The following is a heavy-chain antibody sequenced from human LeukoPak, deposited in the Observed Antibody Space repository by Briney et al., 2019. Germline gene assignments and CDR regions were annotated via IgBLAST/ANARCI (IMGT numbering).Heavy chain of an antibody. CDR3: AREVDSWVWVGYDASDI. CDR2: INPNSGGT. J-gene: IGHJ3*02. V-gene: IGHV1-2*02. CDR1: GYTFTGYY. Sequence: GASVKVSCKASGYTFTGYYMHWVRQAPGQGLEWMGWINPNSGGTNYAQKFQGRVTMTRDTSISTAYMELSRLRSDDTAVYYCAREVDSWVWVGYDASDIWGQGTMVTVS. D-gene: IGHD6-13*01.